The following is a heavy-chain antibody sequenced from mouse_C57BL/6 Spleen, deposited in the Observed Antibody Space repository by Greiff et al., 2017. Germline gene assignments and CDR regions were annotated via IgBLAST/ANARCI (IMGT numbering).Heavy chain of an antibody. CDR1: GYTFTSYW. Sequence: QVQLQQPGAELVRPGSSVKLSCTASGYTFTSYWMHWVKQRPIQGLEWIGNIDPSDSETHYNQKFKDKATLTVDKSSSTAYMQLSSLTSEDSAVYYCARRRGDYFDYWGQGTTLTVSS. J-gene: IGHJ2*01. CDR2: IDPSDSET. CDR3: ARRRGDYFDY. V-gene: IGHV1-52*01.